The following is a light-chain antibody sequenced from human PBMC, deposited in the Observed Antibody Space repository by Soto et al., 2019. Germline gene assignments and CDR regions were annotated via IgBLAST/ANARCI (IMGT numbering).Light chain of an antibody. CDR1: QSVTSSY. CDR2: GAS. V-gene: IGKV3-20*01. CDR3: QHYGTSWT. Sequence: EIVLTQSPGTLSLSPGERATLSCRASQSVTSSYLAWYQQQPGQAPRLLIYGASSRATGIPDRFSGSGSGTDFTHTISRLEPEDFAVYYCQHYGTSWTFGQGTKVEIK. J-gene: IGKJ1*01.